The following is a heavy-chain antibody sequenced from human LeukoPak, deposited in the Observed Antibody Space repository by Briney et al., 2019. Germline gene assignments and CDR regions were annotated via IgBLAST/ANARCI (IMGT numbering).Heavy chain of an antibody. D-gene: IGHD1-26*01. CDR3: AREVLVGATSWFDP. J-gene: IGHJ5*02. CDR2: IYHSGST. V-gene: IGHV4-30-2*01. CDR1: GGSISSGGYS. Sequence: SETLSLTCAVSGGSISSGGYSWSWSRQPPGKGLEWIGYIYHSGSTYYNPSLKSRVTISVDRSKNQFSLKLSSVTAADTAVYYCAREVLVGATSWFDPWGQGTLVTVSS.